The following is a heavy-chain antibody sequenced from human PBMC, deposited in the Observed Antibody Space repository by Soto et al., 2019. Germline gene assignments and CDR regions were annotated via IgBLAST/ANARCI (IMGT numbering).Heavy chain of an antibody. CDR2: INPNSGGT. CDR3: ARGRVPARLGAFDI. CDR1: GYTFTGYY. Sequence: ASVKVSCKASGYTFTGYYMHWVRQAPGQGLEWMGWINPNSGGTNYAQKFQGWVTMTRDTSISTAYMELSRLRSDDTAVYYCARGRVPARLGAFDIWGQGTMVTVSS. D-gene: IGHD2-2*01. V-gene: IGHV1-2*04. J-gene: IGHJ3*02.